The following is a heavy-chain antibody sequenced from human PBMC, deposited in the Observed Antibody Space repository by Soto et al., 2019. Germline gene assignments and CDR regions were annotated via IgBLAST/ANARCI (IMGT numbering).Heavy chain of an antibody. J-gene: IGHJ5*02. CDR2: IYYSGST. CDR1: GGSISSSSYY. Sequence: SETLSLTCTVSGGSISSSSYYWGWIRQPPGKGLEWIGSIYYSGSTYYNPSLKSRVTISVDTSKNQFSLKLSPVTAADTAVYYCARLSTYYDFWSGYYVGSNWFDPWGQGTLVTVSS. D-gene: IGHD3-3*01. CDR3: ARLSTYYDFWSGYYVGSNWFDP. V-gene: IGHV4-39*01.